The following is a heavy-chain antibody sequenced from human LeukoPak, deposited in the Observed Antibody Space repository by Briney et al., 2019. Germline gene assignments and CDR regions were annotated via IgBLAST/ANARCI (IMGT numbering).Heavy chain of an antibody. CDR3: ARGTLNIPGKQGAFDY. D-gene: IGHD1-14*01. Sequence: GGSLRLSSAASGFTFSSYGMHWVRQAPGKGLEWVTFIRYDGTNEYYADSVRGRFTISRDNAKNSLYLQMNSLSAEDTAVYYCARGTLNIPGKQGAFDYWGQGTLVTVSS. CDR2: IRYDGTNE. J-gene: IGHJ4*02. CDR1: GFTFSSYG. V-gene: IGHV3-30*02.